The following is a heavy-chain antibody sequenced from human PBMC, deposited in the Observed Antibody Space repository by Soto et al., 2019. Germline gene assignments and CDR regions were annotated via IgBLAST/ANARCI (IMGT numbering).Heavy chain of an antibody. J-gene: IGHJ4*02. CDR3: ANAPGGQLVYLSDY. CDR1: GFTFSSYA. CDR2: ISGSGGST. D-gene: IGHD6-6*01. Sequence: EVQLLESGGGLVQPGGSLRLSCAASGFTFSSYAMSWVRQAPGKGLEWVSAISGSGGSTYYADSVKGRFTISRDNSKNTMYLQMNGLRAEDKAVYYCANAPGGQLVYLSDYWGQGTLVTVSS. V-gene: IGHV3-23*01.